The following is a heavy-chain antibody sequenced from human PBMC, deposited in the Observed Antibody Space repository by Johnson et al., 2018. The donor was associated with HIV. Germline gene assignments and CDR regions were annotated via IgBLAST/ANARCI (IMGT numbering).Heavy chain of an antibody. CDR3: AKGGSGTTRIRAQKGAFDI. CDR1: GFTVSSNH. Sequence: VQLVESGGGLVKPGGSLRLSCAASGFTVSSNHMSWVRQAPGKGLEWVSFIYSGCPTYYAYSVNRRFTLSIDNSKNTLYLQMNSLRAEDTAVYYCAKGGSGTTRIRAQKGAFDIWGQGTMVTVSS. CDR2: IYSGCPT. D-gene: IGHD6-19*01. V-gene: IGHV3-66*01. J-gene: IGHJ3*02.